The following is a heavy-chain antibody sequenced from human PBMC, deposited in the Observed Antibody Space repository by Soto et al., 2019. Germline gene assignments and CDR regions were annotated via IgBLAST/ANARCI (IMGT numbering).Heavy chain of an antibody. CDR1: GFTFSGYA. J-gene: IGHJ4*02. CDR2: IGTSGSNS. Sequence: PGGSLRLSCAASGFTFSGYAMSWVRQAPGKGLEWVSTIGTSGSNSYYPDSVKGRFTISRDNSKNTLYLQMNSLRAEDTAVYYCAKRAVVGAARYFDYWGLGPLVTVSS. D-gene: IGHD2-15*01. V-gene: IGHV3-23*01. CDR3: AKRAVVGAARYFDY.